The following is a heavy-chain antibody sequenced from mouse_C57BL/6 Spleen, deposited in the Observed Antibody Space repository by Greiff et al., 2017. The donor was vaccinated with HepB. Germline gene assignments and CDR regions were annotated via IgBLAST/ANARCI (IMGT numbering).Heavy chain of an antibody. CDR1: GFTFSSYG. Sequence: VQLVESGGDLVKPGGSLKLSCAASGFTFSSYGMSWVRQTPDKRLEWVATISSGGSYTYYPDSVKGRFTISRDNAKNTLYLQMSSLKSEDTAMYYCARHDPTTVVAKSYFDYWGQGTTLTVSS. V-gene: IGHV5-6*01. D-gene: IGHD1-1*01. J-gene: IGHJ2*01. CDR3: ARHDPTTVVAKSYFDY. CDR2: ISSGGSYT.